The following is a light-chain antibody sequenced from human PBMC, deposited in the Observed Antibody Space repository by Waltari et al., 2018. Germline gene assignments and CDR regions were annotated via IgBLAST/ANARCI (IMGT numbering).Light chain of an antibody. CDR3: YSRDTSGNRL. CDR2: GKN. CDR1: SLRDYY. V-gene: IGLV3-19*01. Sequence: SSELTQDPAVSVALGQTVRITCQGDSLRDYYASWYQQKPGQAPRLVIYGKNNRHSGIPDRFSGSSSGNTASLTITGTQAEDEADYYCYSRDTSGNRLFGGGTKLTVL. J-gene: IGLJ3*02.